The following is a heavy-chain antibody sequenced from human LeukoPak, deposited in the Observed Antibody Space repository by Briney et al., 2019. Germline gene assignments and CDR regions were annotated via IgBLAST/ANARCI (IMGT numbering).Heavy chain of an antibody. Sequence: SETLSLTCTVSGGSISSSSYYWGWIRQPPGKGLEWIGSIYYSGSTYYNPSLKSRVTISVDTSKNQFSLKLSSVTAADTAVYYCARGHVGYYYDSSGYFPFDYWGQGTLVTVSS. CDR1: GGSISSSSYY. V-gene: IGHV4-39*07. J-gene: IGHJ4*02. CDR3: ARGHVGYYYDSSGYFPFDY. CDR2: IYYSGST. D-gene: IGHD3-22*01.